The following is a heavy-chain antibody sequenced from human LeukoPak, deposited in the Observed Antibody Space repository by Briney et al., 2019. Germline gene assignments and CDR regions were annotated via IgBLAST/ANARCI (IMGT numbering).Heavy chain of an antibody. CDR3: ANGPTYYYDTNWSDY. J-gene: IGHJ4*02. CDR2: ISYDGSNK. V-gene: IGHV3-30*18. Sequence: PGGSLRLSCAASGFTFSSYGMHWVRQAPGKGLEWVAVISYDGSNKYYADSVKGRFTISRDNSKNTLYLQMNSLRAEDTAIYYCANGPTYYYDTNWSDYWGQGTLVTVSS. D-gene: IGHD3-22*01. CDR1: GFTFSSYG.